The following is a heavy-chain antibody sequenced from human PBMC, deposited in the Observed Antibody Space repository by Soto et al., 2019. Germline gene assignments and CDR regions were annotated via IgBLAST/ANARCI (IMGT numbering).Heavy chain of an antibody. V-gene: IGHV1-69*13. Sequence: GASVKVSCKASGGTFSSYAISWVRQAPGQGLEWMGGIIPIFGTANYAQKLQGRVTITADESTSTAYMELSSLRSEDTAVYYCARADSSYYDSSARGYYYGMDVWGQGTTVTVSS. J-gene: IGHJ6*02. CDR1: GGTFSSYA. D-gene: IGHD3-22*01. CDR2: IIPIFGTA. CDR3: ARADSSYYDSSARGYYYGMDV.